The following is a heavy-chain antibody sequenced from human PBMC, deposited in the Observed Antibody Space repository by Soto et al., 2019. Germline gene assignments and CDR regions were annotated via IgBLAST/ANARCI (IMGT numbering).Heavy chain of an antibody. CDR3: ARAPRGDFIDY. D-gene: IGHD2-21*02. CDR2: ISAYNGNT. J-gene: IGHJ4*02. CDR1: GYTFTSYG. Sequence: ASVKVSCKASGYTFTSYGISWVRQAPGQGLEWMGWISAYNGNTNYAQKLQGRVTMTTDTSTSTAYMELRSLRAGDTAVYYCARAPRGDFIDYWGQGTLVTVSS. V-gene: IGHV1-18*01.